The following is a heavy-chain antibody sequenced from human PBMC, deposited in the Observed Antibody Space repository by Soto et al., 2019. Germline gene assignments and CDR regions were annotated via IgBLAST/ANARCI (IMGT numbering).Heavy chain of an antibody. Sequence: PSETLSLTCTVSGGSISSSSYYWGWIRQPPGKGLEWIGSIYYSGSTYYNPSLKSRVTISVDTSKNQFSLKLSSVTAADTAVYYCARGGVTKNAFDIWAQGTMVTVSS. CDR2: IYYSGST. CDR1: GGSISSSSYY. CDR3: ARGGVTKNAFDI. J-gene: IGHJ3*02. V-gene: IGHV4-39*01. D-gene: IGHD1-26*01.